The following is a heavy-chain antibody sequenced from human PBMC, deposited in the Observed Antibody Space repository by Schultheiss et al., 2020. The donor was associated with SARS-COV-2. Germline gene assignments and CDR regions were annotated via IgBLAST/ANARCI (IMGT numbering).Heavy chain of an antibody. J-gene: IGHJ5*02. V-gene: IGHV3-74*01. CDR2: INSDGSST. Sequence: GGSLRLSCAASGFTFSNYAMTWVRQAPGKGLVWVSRINSDGSSTSYADSVKGRFTISRDNAKNSLYLQMHSLRAEDTAVYYCVRDRSWWTPYNCFDLWGRGTLVTVSS. CDR1: GFTFSNYA. CDR3: VRDRSWWTPYNCFDL. D-gene: IGHD2-15*01.